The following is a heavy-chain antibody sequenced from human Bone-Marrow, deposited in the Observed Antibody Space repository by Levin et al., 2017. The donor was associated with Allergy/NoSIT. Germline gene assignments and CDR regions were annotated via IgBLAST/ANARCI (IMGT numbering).Heavy chain of an antibody. Sequence: ASVKVSCKASGYTFTSYGISWVRQAPGQGLEWMGWISAYNGNTNYPQKLQGRVTMTTDTSTSTAYMELRSLRSDDTAVYYCARGGIAARNSGGWFDPWGQGTLVTVSS. CDR3: ARGGIAARNSGGWFDP. CDR1: GYTFTSYG. V-gene: IGHV1-18*01. J-gene: IGHJ5*02. CDR2: ISAYNGNT. D-gene: IGHD6-6*01.